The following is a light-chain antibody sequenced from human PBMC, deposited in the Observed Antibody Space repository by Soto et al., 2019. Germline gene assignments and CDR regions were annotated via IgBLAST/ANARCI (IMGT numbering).Light chain of an antibody. CDR3: QQTDSFPT. CDR2: GAS. J-gene: IGKJ5*01. V-gene: IGKV1-9*01. Sequence: QLTRSPSWLSASLEESVSLSSRASQGLSSYLAWHQQKPGTAPTLLISGASNLQSGVPSSFSGGGSGTDFTLTISPLHPEDVASYDCQQTDSFPTFGRGTRLEIK. CDR1: QGLSSY.